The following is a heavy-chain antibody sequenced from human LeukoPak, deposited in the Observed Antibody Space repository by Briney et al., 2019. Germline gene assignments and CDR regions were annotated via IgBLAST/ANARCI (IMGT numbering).Heavy chain of an antibody. Sequence: PGGSLRLSCAASGFTLSTYAMSWVRQAPGKGLEWVSSISAGSTSTYYADSVKGRFTISRDNSKNTLCLHLNSLTAEDTAIYYCAKTLTTADAFDVWGQGTMVTVSS. D-gene: IGHD4-17*01. CDR2: ISAGSTST. CDR1: GFTLSTYA. V-gene: IGHV3-23*01. J-gene: IGHJ3*01. CDR3: AKTLTTADAFDV.